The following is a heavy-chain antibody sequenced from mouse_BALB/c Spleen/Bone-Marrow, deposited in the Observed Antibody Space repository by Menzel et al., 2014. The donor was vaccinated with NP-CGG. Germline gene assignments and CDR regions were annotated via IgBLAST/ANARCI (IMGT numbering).Heavy chain of an antibody. V-gene: IGHV5-6*02. CDR2: INSGGVNT. CDR1: GFTFSSYG. J-gene: IGHJ4*01. CDR3: AGRGNWDGRAARDY. D-gene: IGHD4-1*01. Sequence: EVKVVESGGDLVKPGGSLKLSCAASGFTFSSYGMSWVRQTPDKRLEWVATINSGGVNTYYIDSVKGRFTISRDNAKNTLYLQMSSLKSEDTAMYHCAGRGNWDGRAARDYWGQGTSVTVSS.